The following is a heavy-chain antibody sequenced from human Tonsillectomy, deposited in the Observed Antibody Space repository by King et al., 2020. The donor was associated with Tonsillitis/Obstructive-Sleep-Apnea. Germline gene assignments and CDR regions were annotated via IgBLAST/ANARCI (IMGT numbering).Heavy chain of an antibody. J-gene: IGHJ4*02. Sequence: QLQESGPGLVKPSQTLSLTCSVSGGSISSGGYYWSGIRQHPGKGLEWIGYIYYSGSTFYNPSLKSRVTKSVDTYKSQFSLKLSSVTAADTAVYYCARDLGSGYHYIDYWGQGTLVTVSS. CDR2: IYYSGST. D-gene: IGHD5-12*01. V-gene: IGHV4-31*03. CDR1: GGSISSGGYY. CDR3: ARDLGSGYHYIDY.